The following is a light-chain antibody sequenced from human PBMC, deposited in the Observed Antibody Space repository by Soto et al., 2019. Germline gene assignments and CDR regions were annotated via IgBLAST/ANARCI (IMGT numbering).Light chain of an antibody. Sequence: DIQMTQSPSTLAASLGDTVTVTCRASQSVSCWLAWYQQKPGEAPKLLIYDASALPRGVPSRFRGSGSGTKVTLTIASLQPDDFATYYCQQYETFSGTFGPGTKLDIK. V-gene: IGKV1-5*01. CDR2: DAS. CDR1: QSVSCW. CDR3: QQYETFSGT. J-gene: IGKJ1*01.